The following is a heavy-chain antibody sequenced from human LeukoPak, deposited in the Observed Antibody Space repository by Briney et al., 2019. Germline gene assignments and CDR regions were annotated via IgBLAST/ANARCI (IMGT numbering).Heavy chain of an antibody. CDR2: IIPIFGTA. CDR3: ARELGGYYYMDV. CDR1: GGTFSSYA. Sequence: ASVKVSCKSSGGTFSSYAISWVRQAPGQGLEWMGGIIPIFGTANYAQKFQGRVTITTDESTSTAYMELSSLRSEDTAVYYCARELGGYYYMDVWGKGTTVTVSS. D-gene: IGHD3-16*01. J-gene: IGHJ6*03. V-gene: IGHV1-69*05.